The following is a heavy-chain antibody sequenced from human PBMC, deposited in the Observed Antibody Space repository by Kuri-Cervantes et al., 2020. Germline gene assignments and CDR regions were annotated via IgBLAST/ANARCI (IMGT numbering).Heavy chain of an antibody. Sequence: SETLSLTCTVSRGSISSRTYYWGWIRQPPGKGLEWIGNINYSGNTYYNPSLKSRVTMSVDTSKNQFSLKLSSVTAADTAVYYCASSIAAAGLVYFDYWGQGTLVTVSS. CDR2: INYSGNT. CDR3: ASSIAAAGLVYFDY. J-gene: IGHJ4*02. CDR1: RGSISSRTYY. D-gene: IGHD6-13*01. V-gene: IGHV4-39*07.